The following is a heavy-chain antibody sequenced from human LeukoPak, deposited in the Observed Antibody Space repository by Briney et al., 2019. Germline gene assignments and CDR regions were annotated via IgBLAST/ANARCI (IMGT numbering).Heavy chain of an antibody. Sequence: SVKVSCKASGGTFSSYAISWVRQAPGQGLEWMGRIIPIFGIANYAQKFQGRVTITADTSTSTAYMELSSLRSEDTAVYYCAGESRPNYYDSSGYRFDYWGQGTLVTVSS. V-gene: IGHV1-69*04. CDR2: IIPIFGIA. J-gene: IGHJ4*02. CDR1: GGTFSSYA. CDR3: AGESRPNYYDSSGYRFDY. D-gene: IGHD3-22*01.